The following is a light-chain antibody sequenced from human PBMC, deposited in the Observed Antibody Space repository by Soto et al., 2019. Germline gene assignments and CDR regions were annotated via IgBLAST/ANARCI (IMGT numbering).Light chain of an antibody. CDR3: QPYYSYPTIT. V-gene: IGKV1-5*03. Sequence: IQFTQSPSTLHGSVGDRVTISCRASQTIGSWLAWYQLKPGKAPKLLIYKASTLKSGVPSRFIVSGSGTDLTLTLSCLQSEGFANYAGQPYYSYPTITFCRGTRLEIK. J-gene: IGKJ5*01. CDR2: KAS. CDR1: QTIGSW.